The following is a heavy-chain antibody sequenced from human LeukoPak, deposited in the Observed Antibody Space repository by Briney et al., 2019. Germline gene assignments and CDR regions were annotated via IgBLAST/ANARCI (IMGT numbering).Heavy chain of an antibody. CDR3: ARAPDILSFFDY. D-gene: IGHD3-9*01. J-gene: IGHJ4*02. CDR2: ISAYNGNT. V-gene: IGHV1-18*01. CDR1: GYTFTSYG. Sequence: ASVKVSCKASGYTFTSYGISWVRQAPGQGLEWMGWISAYNGNTNYAQKLQGRVTMTTDTSTSTAYMDLRSLRSDDTAVYYCARAPDILSFFDYWGQGTLVTVSS.